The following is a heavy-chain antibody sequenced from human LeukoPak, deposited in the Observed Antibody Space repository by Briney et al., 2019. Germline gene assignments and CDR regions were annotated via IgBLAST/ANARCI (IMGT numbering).Heavy chain of an antibody. CDR2: ISYDGSNK. V-gene: IGHV3-30-3*01. D-gene: IGHD5-24*01. CDR3: ARDPLEMATIYAFDI. CDR1: GFTFSSYA. Sequence: GGSLRLSCAASGFTFSSYAMHWVRQAPGKGLEWVAVISYDGSNKYYADSVKGRFTISRDNSKNTLYLQMNSLRVEDTAVYYCARDPLEMATIYAFDIWGQGTMVTVSS. J-gene: IGHJ3*02.